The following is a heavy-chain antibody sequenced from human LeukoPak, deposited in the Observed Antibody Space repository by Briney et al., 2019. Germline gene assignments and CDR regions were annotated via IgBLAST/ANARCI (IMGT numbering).Heavy chain of an antibody. CDR3: ARGEALRQNYGLDV. J-gene: IGHJ6*02. D-gene: IGHD2/OR15-2a*01. CDR1: GGSINGFY. CDR2: VYFSGST. V-gene: IGHV4-59*01. Sequence: SETLSLTCTVSGGSINGFYWNWIRQSPGKGLEWIGHVYFSGSTNHNPSLNSRVSISVDTSKNQFPLKMTSVTAADTAVYYCARGEALRQNYGLDVWGQGTTVTVSS.